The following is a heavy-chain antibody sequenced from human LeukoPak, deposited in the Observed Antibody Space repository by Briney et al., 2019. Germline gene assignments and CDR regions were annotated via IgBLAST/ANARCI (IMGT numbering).Heavy chain of an antibody. CDR2: IWYDGSNK. CDR1: GFKFRNYG. Sequence: GGSLRLSCAASGFKFRNYGMHWVCQAPGKGLEWVAVIWYDGSNKYYADSVKGRFTISRDNSKNTLYVQMNSLRVEDTAVYYCATSLGESTFETWGQGTLVTVSS. D-gene: IGHD3-3*02. CDR3: ATSLGESTFET. V-gene: IGHV3-33*01. J-gene: IGHJ5*02.